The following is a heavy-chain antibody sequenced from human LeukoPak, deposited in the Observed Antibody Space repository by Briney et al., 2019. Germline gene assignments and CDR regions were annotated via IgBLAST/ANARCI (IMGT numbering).Heavy chain of an antibody. D-gene: IGHD1-26*01. V-gene: IGHV3-7*01. J-gene: IGHJ5*02. CDR1: GFTFSSYW. CDR3: ARPLRSYSGSYWFDP. Sequence: GGSLRLSCAASGFTFSSYWMSWVRQAPGKGLEWVANIKQDGSEKYYVDSVKGRFTISRDNAKNSLYLQMNSLRADDTAVYYCARPLRSYSGSYWFDPWGQGTLVTVSS. CDR2: IKQDGSEK.